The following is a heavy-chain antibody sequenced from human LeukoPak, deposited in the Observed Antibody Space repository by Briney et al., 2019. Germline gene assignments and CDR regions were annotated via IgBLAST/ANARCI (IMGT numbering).Heavy chain of an antibody. J-gene: IGHJ4*02. CDR2: ISPNGGST. D-gene: IGHD6-13*01. Sequence: GGSLRLSCSASGFTFSSYTMHWVRQAPGKGLEYVSAISPNGGSTYYGDSVRGRFTISRDNSKKTLYLQMSSLRAEDTAVYYCVKTIAVAGNFDYWGQGTLVTVS. CDR1: GFTFSSYT. V-gene: IGHV3-64D*09. CDR3: VKTIAVAGNFDY.